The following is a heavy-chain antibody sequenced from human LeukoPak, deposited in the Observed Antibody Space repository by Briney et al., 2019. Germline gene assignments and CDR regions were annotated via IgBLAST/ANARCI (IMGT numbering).Heavy chain of an antibody. Sequence: SETLSLTCTVSGGSISSYYWSWIRQPPGKGLEWIGYIYYSGSTNYNPSLKSRVTISVDTSKNQFSLKLSSVTAADTAVYYCARGRTFGVYLTYYYYYMDVWGKGTMVTVSS. CDR3: ARGRTFGVYLTYYYYYMDV. D-gene: IGHD5/OR15-5a*01. J-gene: IGHJ6*03. CDR2: IYYSGST. CDR1: GGSISSYY. V-gene: IGHV4-59*01.